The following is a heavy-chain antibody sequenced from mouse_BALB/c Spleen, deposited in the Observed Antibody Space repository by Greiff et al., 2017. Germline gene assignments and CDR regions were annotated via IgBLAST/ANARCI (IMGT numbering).Heavy chain of an antibody. D-gene: IGHD3-2*02. CDR1: GYTFTSYY. Sequence: QLQQSGPELVKPGASVRISCKASGYTFTSYYIHWVKQRPGQGLEWIGWIYPGNVNTKYNEKFKGKATLTADKSSSTAYMQLSSLTSEDSAVYFCAKGEAFAYWGQGTLVTVSA. CDR3: AKGEAFAY. V-gene: IGHV1S56*01. CDR2: IYPGNVNT. J-gene: IGHJ3*01.